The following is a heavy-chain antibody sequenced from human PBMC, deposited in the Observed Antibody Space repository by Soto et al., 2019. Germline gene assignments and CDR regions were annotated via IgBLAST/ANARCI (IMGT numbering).Heavy chain of an antibody. CDR1: GFTFSRYA. V-gene: IGHV3-23*01. Sequence: EVQLLESGGGFIQPWGSLRLSCAASGFTFSRYAMSWVRQSPGKGLEWVSAITGSGDDTYHADSVKGRLTISRDNTKNTLFLQMNSLKAEDTAVYYCAKGSAISRPYDFDYWGQGALVTVSP. J-gene: IGHJ4*02. CDR3: AKGSAISRPYDFDY. CDR2: ITGSGDDT. D-gene: IGHD3-3*01.